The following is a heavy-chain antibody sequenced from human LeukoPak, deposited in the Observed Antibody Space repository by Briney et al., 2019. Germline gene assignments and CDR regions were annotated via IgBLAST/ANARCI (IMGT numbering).Heavy chain of an antibody. CDR2: IYTSGST. CDR3: ARGGYDILTGSHWFDP. J-gene: IGHJ5*02. D-gene: IGHD3-9*01. V-gene: IGHV4-4*07. CDR1: GGSISSYY. Sequence: SETLSLTCTVSGGSISSYYWSWIRQPAGKGLEWIGRIYTSGSTNYSPSLKSRVTMSVDTSKNQFSLKLSSVTAADTAVYYCARGGYDILTGSHWFDPWGQGTLVTVSS.